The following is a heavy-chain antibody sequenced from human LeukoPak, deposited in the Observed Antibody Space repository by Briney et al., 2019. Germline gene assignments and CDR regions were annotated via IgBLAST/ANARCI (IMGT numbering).Heavy chain of an antibody. D-gene: IGHD2-21*01. J-gene: IGHJ4*02. CDR1: GGSFSGYY. Sequence: KPSETLSLTCAVYGGSFSGYYWSWIRQPPGKGLEWIGEINHSGSTNYNPSLKSRVTISVDTSKNQFSLKLSSVTAADTAVYYCARDGRLEGCGGDCYPDYWGQGTLVTVSS. V-gene: IGHV4-34*01. CDR2: INHSGST. CDR3: ARDGRLEGCGGDCYPDY.